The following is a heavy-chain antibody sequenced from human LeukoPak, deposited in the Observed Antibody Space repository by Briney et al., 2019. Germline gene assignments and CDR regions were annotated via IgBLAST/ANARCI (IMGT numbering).Heavy chain of an antibody. D-gene: IGHD3-10*01. CDR2: INHSGST. Sequence: PSETLSLTCAGFGVSFDGYYWTWVRQSPGKGLEWVGEINHSGSTNYNASLKSRVTISADTSKNQFSLKMPSVTAADTAVYYCARGRWGGNAFDIWGQGTMVTVSS. J-gene: IGHJ3*02. V-gene: IGHV4-34*01. CDR1: GVSFDGYY. CDR3: ARGRWGGNAFDI.